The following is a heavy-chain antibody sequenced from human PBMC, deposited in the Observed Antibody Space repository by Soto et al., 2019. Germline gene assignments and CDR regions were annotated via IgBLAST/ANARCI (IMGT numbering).Heavy chain of an antibody. D-gene: IGHD6-13*01. CDR2: IIPILGIA. Sequence: QVQLVQSGAEVKKPGSSVKVSCKASGGTFSSYTISWVRQAPGQGLEWMGRIIPILGIANYAQKFQGRVTITADKSTSTAYMKLSSLRSEDTAVYYCARGDSSSWYYFDYWGQGTLVTVSS. CDR1: GGTFSSYT. CDR3: ARGDSSSWYYFDY. V-gene: IGHV1-69*02. J-gene: IGHJ4*02.